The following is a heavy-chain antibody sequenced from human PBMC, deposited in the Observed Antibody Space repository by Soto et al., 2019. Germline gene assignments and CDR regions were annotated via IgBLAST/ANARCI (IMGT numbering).Heavy chain of an antibody. J-gene: IGHJ4*02. CDR2: IWYDGSNK. CDR1: GFTFSSYG. D-gene: IGHD5-18*01. Sequence: QVQLVESGGGVVQPGRSLRLSCAASGFTFSSYGMHWVRQAPGKGLEWVAVIWYDGSNKYYADSVKGRFTISRDNSKNTLYLQMNSLRAEDTAVYYCAREMWIQPYYFDYWGQGTLVTVSS. V-gene: IGHV3-33*01. CDR3: AREMWIQPYYFDY.